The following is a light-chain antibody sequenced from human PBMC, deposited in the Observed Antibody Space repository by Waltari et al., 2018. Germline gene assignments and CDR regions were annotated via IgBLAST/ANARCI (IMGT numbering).Light chain of an antibody. CDR3: QQYNSYSLLT. CDR1: QSISKW. CDR2: EAS. V-gene: IGKV1-5*03. Sequence: DIRMTQSPSTLSASAGARVIISCRASQSISKWLAWYQQKPGKAPKLLIYEASTFQSGVPSRFSGTGSGTDFTLTISSLQPDDFATYYCQQYNSYSLLTFGGGTKVEIK. J-gene: IGKJ4*01.